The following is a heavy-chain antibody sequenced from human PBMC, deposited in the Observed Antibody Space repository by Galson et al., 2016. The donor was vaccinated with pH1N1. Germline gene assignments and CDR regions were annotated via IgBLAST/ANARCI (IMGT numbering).Heavy chain of an antibody. CDR2: MWYDGSNK. J-gene: IGHJ4*02. D-gene: IGHD3-9*01. V-gene: IGHV3-33*01. CDR3: ARDHLPDILTDYPVN. CDR1: GFTFSSYG. Sequence: SLRLSCAASGFTFSSYGMHWVRQAPGKGLEWVAVMWYDGSNKYYADSVKGRFTISRDNSKNTLYLQMNSLRAEDTAVHYCARDHLPDILTDYPVNWGQGTLVTVSS.